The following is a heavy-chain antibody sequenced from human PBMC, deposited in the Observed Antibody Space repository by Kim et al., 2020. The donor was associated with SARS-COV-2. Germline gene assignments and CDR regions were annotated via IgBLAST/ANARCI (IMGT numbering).Heavy chain of an antibody. J-gene: IGHJ4*02. CDR2: MYNSAST. V-gene: IGHV4-59*13. CDR1: GGSITSFY. D-gene: IGHD2-21*02. CDR3: ARADRARGTATFDY. Sequence: SETLSLTCSVSGGSITSFYWSWIRQPPGKGLEWIGNMYNSASTNYNASLKSRVTISVDTSKNQYSLKLSSLTAADTAIYYCARADRARGTATFDYWGQGTLVTVPA.